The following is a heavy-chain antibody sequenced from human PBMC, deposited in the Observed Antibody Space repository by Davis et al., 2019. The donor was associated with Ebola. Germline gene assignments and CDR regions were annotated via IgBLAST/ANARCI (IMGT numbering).Heavy chain of an antibody. Sequence: MPSETLSLTCAVYGGSFSGYYWSWIRQPPGKGLEWIGEINHSGSTNYNPSLKSRVTISIDTSESQLSLKVSSVTAADTAVYYCAREDASSTSADYWGQGILVTVSS. CDR1: GGSFSGYY. J-gene: IGHJ4*02. CDR3: AREDASSTSADY. D-gene: IGHD2-15*01. CDR2: INHSGST. V-gene: IGHV4-34*01.